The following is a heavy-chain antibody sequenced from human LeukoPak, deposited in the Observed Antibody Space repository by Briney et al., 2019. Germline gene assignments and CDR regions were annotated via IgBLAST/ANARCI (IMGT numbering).Heavy chain of an antibody. Sequence: SQTLSLTCTVSGGSINSGGYYWSWIRQHPGKGLEWIGYIYYSGSTYYNPSLETRVSLSVDTSKSQFSLKVSSVTAADTAVYYCARDFNSGYGPFDSWGQGTLVTVSS. D-gene: IGHD5-12*01. CDR2: IYYSGST. V-gene: IGHV4-31*03. CDR1: GGSINSGGYY. CDR3: ARDFNSGYGPFDS. J-gene: IGHJ4*02.